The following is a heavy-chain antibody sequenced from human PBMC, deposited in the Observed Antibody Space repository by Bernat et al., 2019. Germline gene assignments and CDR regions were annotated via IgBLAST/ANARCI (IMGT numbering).Heavy chain of an antibody. J-gene: IGHJ2*01. CDR2: ISYSGST. V-gene: IGHV4-39*01. Sequence: QLQLQESGPGLVKPSETLSLTCTVSGGSISSSSYYWGWIRQPPGKGLEWIGSISYSGSTYYNPSLKSRVTISVDTSKNQFSLKLSSVTAADTAVYYCARVVATIGALRYFDLWGRGTLVTVSS. CDR3: ARVVATIGALRYFDL. CDR1: GGSISSSSYY. D-gene: IGHD5-12*01.